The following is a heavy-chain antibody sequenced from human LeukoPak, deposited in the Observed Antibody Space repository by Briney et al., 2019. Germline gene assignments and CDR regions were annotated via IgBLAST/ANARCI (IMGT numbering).Heavy chain of an antibody. CDR1: GYTFTSYD. Sequence: GASVKVSCKASGYTFTSYDINWVGQATGQGLEWMGGMNPNSSNKGYAQKFQGRVTMARNTSISTTYMELSSLRSEDTAVYYCARCRTVAGTRANALHYWGQGTLVTVSS. CDR3: ARCRTVAGTRANALHY. CDR2: MNPNSSNK. D-gene: IGHD6-19*01. V-gene: IGHV1-8*01. J-gene: IGHJ4*02.